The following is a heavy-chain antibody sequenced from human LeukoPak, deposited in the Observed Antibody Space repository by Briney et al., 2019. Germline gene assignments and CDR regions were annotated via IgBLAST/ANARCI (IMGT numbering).Heavy chain of an antibody. CDR1: GVSFSDNY. CDR3: ARHFFVSVAGIISLPIYAFDI. J-gene: IGHJ3*02. D-gene: IGHD6-19*01. Sequence: SETLSLTCAVHGVSFSDNYWNWIRQPPGKGLEWIGEINHSGSTNYNPSLKSRATISVDTSKNQFSLKLSSVTTADTAVYYCARHFFVSVAGIISLPIYAFDIWGQGTMVTVSS. CDR2: INHSGST. V-gene: IGHV4-34*01.